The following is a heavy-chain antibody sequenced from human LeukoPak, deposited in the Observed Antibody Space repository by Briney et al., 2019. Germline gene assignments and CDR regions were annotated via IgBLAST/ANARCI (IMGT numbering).Heavy chain of an antibody. D-gene: IGHD2-2*01. CDR1: GGSISSGGYY. CDR2: IYYSGST. J-gene: IGHJ3*02. Sequence: SPETLSLTCTVTGGSISSGGYYWSWIRQHPGKGLEWIGYIYYSGSTYYNPSLKSRVTISVDTSKNQFSLKLSSVTAADTAVYYCARDSQASSTSRLTFDIWGQGTMVTVSS. V-gene: IGHV4-31*03. CDR3: ARDSQASSTSRLTFDI.